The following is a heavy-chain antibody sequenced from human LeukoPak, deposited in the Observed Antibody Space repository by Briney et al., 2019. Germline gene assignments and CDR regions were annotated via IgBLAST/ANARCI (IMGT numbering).Heavy chain of an antibody. Sequence: SETLSLTCAVYGGFFSGYYWSWIRQPPGKGLEWIGEINHSGSTNYNPSLKSRVTISVDTSKNQFSLKLSPVTAADTAVYYCARRDWYQPLQYWGQGTLVTVSS. CDR1: GGFFSGYY. D-gene: IGHD2-2*01. CDR3: ARRDWYQPLQY. J-gene: IGHJ4*02. V-gene: IGHV4-34*01. CDR2: INHSGST.